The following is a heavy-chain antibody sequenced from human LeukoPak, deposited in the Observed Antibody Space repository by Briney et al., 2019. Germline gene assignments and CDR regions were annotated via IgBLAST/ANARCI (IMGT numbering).Heavy chain of an antibody. CDR1: GYTFTSYG. CDR2: ISVYNGNT. D-gene: IGHD1-26*01. Sequence: ASVKVSCKASGYTFTSYGISWVRQAPGQGLEWMGWISVYNGNTNYAQKLQGRVTMTTDTSTSTAYMELSSLRSEDTAVYYCARGVSRVGAIPLYYYYYMDVWGKGTTVTVSS. J-gene: IGHJ6*03. V-gene: IGHV1-18*01. CDR3: ARGVSRVGAIPLYYYYYMDV.